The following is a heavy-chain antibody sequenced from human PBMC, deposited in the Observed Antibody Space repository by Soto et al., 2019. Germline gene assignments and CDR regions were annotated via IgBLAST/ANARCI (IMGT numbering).Heavy chain of an antibody. CDR1: GYTIASQD. V-gene: IGHV1-8*01. CDR2: MNPNSGNT. Sequence: QVQLVQSGAEVRKPGASVKVSCKASGYTIASQDINWVRQAPAQGLEWMGWMNPNSGNTGYAQKFQGRLTMTSNSSIDTAYMELSSLTSEDTAMYYCARHRARNYYYYYGMDVWGQGTTVTVSS. CDR3: ARHRARNYYYYYGMDV. J-gene: IGHJ6*01.